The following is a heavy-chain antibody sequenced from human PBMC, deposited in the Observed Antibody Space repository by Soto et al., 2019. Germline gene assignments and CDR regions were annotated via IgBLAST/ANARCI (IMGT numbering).Heavy chain of an antibody. CDR2: IYFNGNT. Sequence: SETLSLTCTVSAASFSKYYWSWIRQPPGKGLEWIGYIYFNGNTNYNPSLKRRVTISVDTSKKQISLNLTSVTDADTAVYFCASVTFGGVVLAHWGQGTLVTVS. CDR1: AASFSKYY. D-gene: IGHD3-16*01. J-gene: IGHJ4*02. V-gene: IGHV4-59*13. CDR3: ASVTFGGVVLAH.